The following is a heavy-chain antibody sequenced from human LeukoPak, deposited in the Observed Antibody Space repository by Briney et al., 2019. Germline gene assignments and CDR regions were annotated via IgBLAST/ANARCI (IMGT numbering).Heavy chain of an antibody. CDR3: ASGGYSGYDGWFDP. V-gene: IGHV3-74*01. CDR1: GFTFSSYW. D-gene: IGHD5-12*01. J-gene: IGHJ5*02. Sequence: GGSLRLSCAASGFTFSSYWIHWVRQAPGKGLVWVSRINSDGSSTSYADSVKGRFTISRDKAKNTLYLQMNSLRAEDTAVYYCASGGYSGYDGWFDPWGQGTPVTVSS. CDR2: INSDGSST.